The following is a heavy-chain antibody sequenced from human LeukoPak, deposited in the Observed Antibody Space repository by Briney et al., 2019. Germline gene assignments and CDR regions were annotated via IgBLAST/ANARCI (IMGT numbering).Heavy chain of an antibody. CDR2: IYYSGST. D-gene: IGHD4-17*01. Sequence: SETLSLTCTVSGGSISSYYWSWIRQPPGKGLEWIGYIYYSGSTNYKPSLKSRVTISVETSKNQFSLKLRSVTAADTAVYYCARPATVTTPLDDAFDIWGQGTMVTVSS. V-gene: IGHV4-59*01. J-gene: IGHJ3*02. CDR1: GGSISSYY. CDR3: ARPATVTTPLDDAFDI.